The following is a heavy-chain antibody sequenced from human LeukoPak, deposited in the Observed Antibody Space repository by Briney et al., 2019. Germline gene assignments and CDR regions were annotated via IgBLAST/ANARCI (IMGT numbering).Heavy chain of an antibody. D-gene: IGHD3-3*01. CDR3: AKDFGNYDFWSGYDYYYYYMDV. CDR2: ISGSGGST. J-gene: IGHJ6*03. Sequence: PGGSLRLSCAASGFTFSSYAMSWVRQAPGKGLEWVSAISGSGGSTYYADSVKGRFTISRDNSKNTLYLQMNSLRAEDTAVYYCAKDFGNYDFWSGYDYYYYYMDVWGKGTTVTVSS. CDR1: GFTFSSYA. V-gene: IGHV3-23*01.